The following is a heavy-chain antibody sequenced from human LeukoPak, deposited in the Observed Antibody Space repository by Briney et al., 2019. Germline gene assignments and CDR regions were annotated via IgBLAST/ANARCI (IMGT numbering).Heavy chain of an antibody. Sequence: ESGPTLVDSTQTLTLTWTFSGISLSTTGVGVAWIRQPPGKALEWLALIYWDDEKRYSPSLKSRLTITRDTSKNQVVLTMTNMDPVDTATYYCAHFSLNGSGSFHFGYQGQATLVTFSS. D-gene: IGHD3-10*01. J-gene: IGHJ4*02. V-gene: IGHV2-5*02. CDR3: AHFSLNGSGSFHFGY. CDR2: IYWDDEK. CDR1: GISLSTTGVG.